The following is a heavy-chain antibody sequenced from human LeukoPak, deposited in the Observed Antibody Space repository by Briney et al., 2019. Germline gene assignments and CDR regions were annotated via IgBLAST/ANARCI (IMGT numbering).Heavy chain of an antibody. Sequence: HPSETLSLTCTVSGGSISSYYWSWIRRPAGKGLEWIGRIYTSGSTNYNPSLKSRVTMSVDTSKNQFSLKLSSVTAADTAVYYCARGPDIVATLGAFDIWGQGTMVTVSS. J-gene: IGHJ3*02. D-gene: IGHD5-12*01. CDR3: ARGPDIVATLGAFDI. V-gene: IGHV4-4*07. CDR2: IYTSGST. CDR1: GGSISSYY.